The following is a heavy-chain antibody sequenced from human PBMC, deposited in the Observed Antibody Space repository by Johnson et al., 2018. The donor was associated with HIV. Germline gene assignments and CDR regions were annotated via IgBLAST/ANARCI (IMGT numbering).Heavy chain of an antibody. CDR1: GFIVSSDY. CDR3: ARDRAHYYDSSDAFDI. V-gene: IGHV3-66*02. J-gene: IGHJ3*02. CDR2: IYSGGRT. D-gene: IGHD3-22*01. Sequence: MLLVESGVGLVQPGGSLRLSCAASGFIVSSDYMSWVRQAPGKGLEWVSLIYSGGRTYYTDSVKGRFTISRDNAKNSLYLQMNSLRAEDTAVYYCARDRAHYYDSSDAFDIWGQGTMVTVSS.